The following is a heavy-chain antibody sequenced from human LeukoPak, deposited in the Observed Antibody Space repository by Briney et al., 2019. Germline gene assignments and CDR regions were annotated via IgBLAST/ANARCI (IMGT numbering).Heavy chain of an antibody. CDR3: ARDPAFWSGPDAFDI. J-gene: IGHJ3*02. Sequence: SETLSLTCTVSGGSISSGDYYWCWIRQPPGKGLEWVGYIYYSGNTYYNPSLKSRVTISVDTSKNQFSLKLSSVTAADTAVYYCARDPAFWSGPDAFDIWGQGTMVTVSS. CDR2: IYYSGNT. V-gene: IGHV4-30-4*08. CDR1: GGSISSGDYY. D-gene: IGHD3-3*01.